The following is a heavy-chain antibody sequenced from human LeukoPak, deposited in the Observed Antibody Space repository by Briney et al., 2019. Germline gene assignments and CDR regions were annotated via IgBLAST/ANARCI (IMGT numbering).Heavy chain of an antibody. D-gene: IGHD5-24*01. CDR1: GFTVSSNY. V-gene: IGHV3-66*01. Sequence: GGSLRLSCAASGFTVSSNYMSWVRQAPGKGLEWVSVIYSGGSTYYADSVKGRFAISRDNSKNTLYLQVNSLRAEDTAVYYCARGSRDGYNLASAFDIWGQGTMVTVSS. CDR3: ARGSRDGYNLASAFDI. J-gene: IGHJ3*02. CDR2: IYSGGST.